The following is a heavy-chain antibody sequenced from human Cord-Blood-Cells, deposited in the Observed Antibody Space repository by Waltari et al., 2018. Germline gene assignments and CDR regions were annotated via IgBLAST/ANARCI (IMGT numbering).Heavy chain of an antibody. Sequence: EVQLVESGGGLVKPGGSLRLSCAASGFTFSSYSMNWVRQAPGKGLELVASISRSSRYISYADSVKGRCTISRDNAKNSLYREMNSLRAEDTAVYYCARVKSSSSFAFDIWGQGTMVTVSS. CDR3: ARVKSSSSFAFDI. CDR1: GFTFSSYS. CDR2: ISRSSRYI. V-gene: IGHV3-21*01. J-gene: IGHJ3*02. D-gene: IGHD6-6*01.